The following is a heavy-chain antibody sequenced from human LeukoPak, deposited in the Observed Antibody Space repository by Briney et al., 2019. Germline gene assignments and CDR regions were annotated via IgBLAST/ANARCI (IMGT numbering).Heavy chain of an antibody. CDR3: AGWGDSGYDHS. CDR2: IRSGGVDV. Sequence: AGGSLRLSCSVSGFTFSSYAMHWVRQAPGKGLEYVSVIRSGGVDVYYTDSVRGRFTISRDNTKNTLYLQMNSLRAEDTAVYYCAGWGDSGYDHSWGQGTLVTVSS. V-gene: IGHV3-64*04. D-gene: IGHD5-12*01. J-gene: IGHJ4*02. CDR1: GFTFSSYA.